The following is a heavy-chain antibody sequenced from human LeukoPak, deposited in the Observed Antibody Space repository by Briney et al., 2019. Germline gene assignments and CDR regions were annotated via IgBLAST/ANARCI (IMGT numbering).Heavy chain of an antibody. D-gene: IGHD3-10*01. CDR3: ATALWFGELLYRRTYYFDY. CDR2: ISGSGGST. Sequence: GGSLRLSCAASGFTVSSNYMSWVRQAPGKGLEWVSAISGSGGSTYYADSVKGRFTISRDNSKNTLYLQMNSLRAEDTAVYYCATALWFGELLYRRTYYFDYWGQGTLVTVSS. CDR1: GFTVSSNY. V-gene: IGHV3-23*01. J-gene: IGHJ4*02.